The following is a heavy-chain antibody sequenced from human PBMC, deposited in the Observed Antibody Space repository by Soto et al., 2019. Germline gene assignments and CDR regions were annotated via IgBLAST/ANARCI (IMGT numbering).Heavy chain of an antibody. CDR2: IGTAGDT. Sequence: EVQLVESGGGLVQPGGSLRLSCAASGFTFSSYDMHWVRQATGKGLEWVSAIGTAGDTYYPGSVKGRFTISRENAKNSLYLQMNSLRAEDTAVYYCASSRCFWSGYMGGMDVWGQGTTVTVSS. J-gene: IGHJ6*02. D-gene: IGHD3-3*01. V-gene: IGHV3-13*01. CDR1: GFTFSSYD. CDR3: ASSRCFWSGYMGGMDV.